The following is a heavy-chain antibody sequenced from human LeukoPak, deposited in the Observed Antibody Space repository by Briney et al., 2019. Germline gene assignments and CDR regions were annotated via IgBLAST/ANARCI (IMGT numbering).Heavy chain of an antibody. D-gene: IGHD3-22*01. J-gene: IGHJ3*02. V-gene: IGHV3-49*04. Sequence: PGGSLRLSCTASGFTFGDYVMSWVRQAPGKGLEWVGFIRSKAYGGTTKNAASVKGRFTISRDDSRSIAYLQTNSLKTEDTAVYYCTRRYNYDSSGYYYVRDAFDIWGQGTMVTASS. CDR1: GFTFGDYV. CDR2: IRSKAYGGTT. CDR3: TRRYNYDSSGYYYVRDAFDI.